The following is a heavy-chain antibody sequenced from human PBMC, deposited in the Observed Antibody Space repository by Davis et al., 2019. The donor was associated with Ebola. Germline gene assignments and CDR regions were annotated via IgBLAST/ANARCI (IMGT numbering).Heavy chain of an antibody. D-gene: IGHD2-15*01. CDR2: INHSGST. V-gene: IGHV4-34*01. Sequence: PSETLSLTCAVYGGSFSGYYWSWIRQPPGKGLEWIGEINHSGSTNYNPSLKSRVTISVDTSKNQFSLNLSSVTAADTAVYYCARGTCSGGSCHTHPWVYYYAMDVWGQGTTVTVSS. J-gene: IGHJ6*02. CDR1: GGSFSGYY. CDR3: ARGTCSGGSCHTHPWVYYYAMDV.